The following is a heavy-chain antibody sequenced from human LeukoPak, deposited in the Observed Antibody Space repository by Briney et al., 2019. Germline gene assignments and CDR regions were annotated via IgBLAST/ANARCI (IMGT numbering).Heavy chain of an antibody. D-gene: IGHD3-22*01. J-gene: IGHJ4*02. CDR1: GFTFSSYA. CDR3: AKEVISITMIVVVIPYFDY. V-gene: IGHV3-23*01. Sequence: GGSLRLSCAASGFTFSSYAMSWVRQAPGKGLEWVSAISGSGGSTYYADSVKGRFTISRDNSKNTLYLQMNSLRAEDTAVYYCAKEVISITMIVVVIPYFDYWGQGTLVTVSP. CDR2: ISGSGGST.